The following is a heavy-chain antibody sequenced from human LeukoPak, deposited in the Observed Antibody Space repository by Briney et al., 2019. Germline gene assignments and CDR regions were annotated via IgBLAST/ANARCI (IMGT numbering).Heavy chain of an antibody. J-gene: IGHJ5*02. CDR1: GGSIRTSSYY. CDR3: AVISAAGTTHWFDP. CDR2: IYYSGIT. Sequence: SETLSLTCTVSGGSIRTSSYYWGWIRQPPGKGLEWIGDIYYSGITYYNLSLKSRVTFSVDTSQNQFSLKLSSVTAADTAVYFCAVISAAGTTHWFDPWGQGTLVTVSS. D-gene: IGHD6-13*01. V-gene: IGHV4-39*01.